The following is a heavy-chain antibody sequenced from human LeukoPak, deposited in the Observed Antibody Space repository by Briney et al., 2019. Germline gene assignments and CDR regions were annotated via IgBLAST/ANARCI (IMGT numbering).Heavy chain of an antibody. Sequence: GASVKVSCKASGYTFTRYYMHWVRQAPGQGLEWMGVINPSGGSTSYAQKFQGRVTMTRDTSTSTVYMELSSLRSEDTAVYYCARDYFGVGPLYYYYYMDVWGKGTTVTVSS. D-gene: IGHD3-3*01. J-gene: IGHJ6*03. V-gene: IGHV1-46*01. CDR1: GYTFTRYY. CDR3: ARDYFGVGPLYYYYYMDV. CDR2: INPSGGST.